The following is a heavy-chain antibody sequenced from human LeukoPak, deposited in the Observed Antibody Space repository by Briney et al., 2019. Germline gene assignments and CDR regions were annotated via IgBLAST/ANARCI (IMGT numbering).Heavy chain of an antibody. CDR3: ASGGPDGYSNFDY. V-gene: IGHV1-69*13. Sequence: SVKVSCKASGGTFSSYAISWVRQAPGQGLEWMGGIIPIFGTANYAQKFQGRVTITADESTSTAYMELSSLRSEDTAVYYCASGGPDGYSNFDYWGQRTLVTVSS. J-gene: IGHJ4*02. CDR1: GGTFSSYA. CDR2: IIPIFGTA. D-gene: IGHD5-24*01.